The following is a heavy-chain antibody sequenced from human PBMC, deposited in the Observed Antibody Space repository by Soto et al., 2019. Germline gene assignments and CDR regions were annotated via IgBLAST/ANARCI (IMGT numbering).Heavy chain of an antibody. J-gene: IGHJ4*02. D-gene: IGHD4-17*01. CDR3: ARHATPSPPSYGDYEDYFDY. V-gene: IGHV5-51*01. Sequence: GESLKISCKGSGYSFTNYWIGWVRQMPGKGLEWMGIIYPGDSNTRYSPSFQGQVTISADKSIGTAYLQWSSLKASDTAMYYCARHATPSPPSYGDYEDYFDYWGQGTLVTVSS. CDR1: GYSFTNYW. CDR2: IYPGDSNT.